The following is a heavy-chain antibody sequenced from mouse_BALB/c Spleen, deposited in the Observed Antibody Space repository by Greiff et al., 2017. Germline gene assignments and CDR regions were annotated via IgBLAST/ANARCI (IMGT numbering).Heavy chain of an antibody. J-gene: IGHJ2*01. CDR2: ISYSGST. Sequence: EVKLMESGPSLVKPSQTLSLTCSVTGDSITSGYWNWIRKFPGNKLEYMGYISYSGSTYYNPSLKSRISITRDTSKNQYYLQLNSVTTEDTATYYCARGNGNYVWYFDYWGQGTTLTVSS. V-gene: IGHV3-8*02. D-gene: IGHD2-1*01. CDR3: ARGNGNYVWYFDY. CDR1: GDSITSGY.